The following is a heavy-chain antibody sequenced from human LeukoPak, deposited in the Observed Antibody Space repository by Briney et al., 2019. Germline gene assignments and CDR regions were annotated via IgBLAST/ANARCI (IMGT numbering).Heavy chain of an antibody. V-gene: IGHV3-30*02. J-gene: IGHJ4*02. CDR3: AKGGYRPYYDFWSGYRIDY. CDR1: GFTFSSYG. D-gene: IGHD3-3*01. CDR2: IRYDGSNK. Sequence: PGGSLRLSCAASGFTFSSYGMHWVRQAPGKGLEWVAFIRYDGSNKYYADSVKGRFTISRDNSKNTLYLQMNSLRAEDTAVYYCAKGGYRPYYDFWSGYRIDYWGQGTLVTVSS.